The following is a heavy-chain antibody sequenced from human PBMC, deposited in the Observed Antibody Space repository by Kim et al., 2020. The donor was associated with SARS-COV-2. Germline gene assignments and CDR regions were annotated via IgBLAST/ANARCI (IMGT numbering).Heavy chain of an antibody. D-gene: IGHD1-26*01. Sequence: GGSLRLSCSASGFTFSSYPMHWVRQAPGKGLEYVSAISSSGGSTYYADSVKGRFTISRDNSKNTLYLQMSSLRAEDTAVYYCVQRGTVGTYDYWGQGTLVTVSS. J-gene: IGHJ4*02. CDR1: GFTFSSYP. CDR3: VQRGTVGTYDY. CDR2: ISSSGGST. V-gene: IGHV3-64D*09.